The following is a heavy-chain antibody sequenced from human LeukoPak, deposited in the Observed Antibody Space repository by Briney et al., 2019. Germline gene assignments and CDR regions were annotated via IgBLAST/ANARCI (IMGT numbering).Heavy chain of an antibody. V-gene: IGHV4-34*01. J-gene: IGHJ4*02. CDR2: INHSGST. Sequence: PSETLSLTCAVYGGSFSGYYWSWIRQPPGKGLEWIGEINHSGSTNYNPSLKSRVTISVDTSKNQFSLKLSSVTAADTAVYYCARLRPLRAPGWGQGTLVTVSS. CDR1: GGSFSGYY. D-gene: IGHD5-12*01. CDR3: ARLRPLRAPG.